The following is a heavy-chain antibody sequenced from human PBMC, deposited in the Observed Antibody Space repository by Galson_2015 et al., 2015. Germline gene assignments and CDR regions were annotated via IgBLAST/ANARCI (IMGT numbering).Heavy chain of an antibody. D-gene: IGHD4-17*01. CDR2: INAGNGNT. Sequence: SVKVSCKASGYTFSRYAIHWVRQAPGQRLEWMGWINAGNGNTKYSEEFQDRLTITRDTSASTVYMELSSLRSEDTAVYYCARRTTVITSFDYWAQGTLVTVSS. V-gene: IGHV1-3*01. CDR1: GYTFSRYA. CDR3: ARRTTVITSFDY. J-gene: IGHJ4*02.